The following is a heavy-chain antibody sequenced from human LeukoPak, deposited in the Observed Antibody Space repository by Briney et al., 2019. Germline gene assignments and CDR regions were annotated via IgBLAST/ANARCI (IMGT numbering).Heavy chain of an antibody. V-gene: IGHV3-7*03. D-gene: IGHD4-17*01. J-gene: IGHJ4*02. CDR1: GFTFSSYW. CDR3: ARCNYGATPWD. Sequence: SGGSLRLSCAASGFTFSSYWMSWVRQAPGKGLEWVANIKQDGSEKYYVDSVKGRFTISRDNAKNSLYLRMNSLRAEDTAVYYCARCNYGATPWDWGQGTLVTVSS. CDR2: IKQDGSEK.